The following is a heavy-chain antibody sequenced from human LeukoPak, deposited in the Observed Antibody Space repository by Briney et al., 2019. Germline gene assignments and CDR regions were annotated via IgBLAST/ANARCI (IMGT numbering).Heavy chain of an antibody. D-gene: IGHD3-10*01. CDR2: IYYTGST. Sequence: KPSENLSLTCTVSDDSVSSGNYYWSWLRQPPGKALEWIGYIYYTGSTYYNPSLEGRVTISVDTSRNQFSVKLSSATAADTAVYYCARSQNYYGSGDYWSQGTLVTVSS. V-gene: IGHV4-61*01. CDR3: ARSQNYYGSGDY. CDR1: DDSVSSGNYY. J-gene: IGHJ4*02.